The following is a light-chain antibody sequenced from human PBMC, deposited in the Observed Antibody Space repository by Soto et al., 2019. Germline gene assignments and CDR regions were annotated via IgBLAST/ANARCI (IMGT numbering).Light chain of an antibody. CDR2: AVT. CDR3: SSYTSSSTL. CDR1: SSDVGGYNY. V-gene: IGLV2-14*01. Sequence: QSALTQPASVSGSPGQSITISCTGTSSDVGGYNYVSWYQQHPGKAPKLMIYAVTDRPSGVSSRFSGSKSANTASLTISGLQAEYEADYYCSSYTSSSTLFGTGTKVTVL. J-gene: IGLJ1*01.